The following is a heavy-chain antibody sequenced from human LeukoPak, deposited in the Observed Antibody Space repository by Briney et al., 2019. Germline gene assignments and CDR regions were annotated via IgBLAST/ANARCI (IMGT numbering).Heavy chain of an antibody. CDR1: GFTISNYW. CDR3: STSPSFGSSWYQFNY. Sequence: PGGSLRLSCAASGFTISNYWMVWVRQAPGRGLEWVANIKQDGSEKYYVDPVKGRFTISRDNANNSLYLQMNSLRAEDTAVYYCSTSPSFGSSWYQFNYWGQGALVIVSS. D-gene: IGHD6-13*01. J-gene: IGHJ4*02. V-gene: IGHV3-7*03. CDR2: IKQDGSEK.